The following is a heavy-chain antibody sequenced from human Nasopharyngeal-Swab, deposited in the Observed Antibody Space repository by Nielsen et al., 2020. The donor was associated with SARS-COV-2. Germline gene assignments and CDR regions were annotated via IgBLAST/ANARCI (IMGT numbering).Heavy chain of an antibody. J-gene: IGHJ4*02. Sequence: GGSLRLSCAASGFTFSSSGLHWIRQAPGKGLEGVAVISYDGSNKYYADSVKGRFTISRDNSKNTLYLQMNSLRAEDTAVYYCAKDRSWRYSSAFFDYWGQGTLVTVSS. D-gene: IGHD6-19*01. CDR3: AKDRSWRYSSAFFDY. CDR2: ISYDGSNK. V-gene: IGHV3-30*18. CDR1: GFTFSSSG.